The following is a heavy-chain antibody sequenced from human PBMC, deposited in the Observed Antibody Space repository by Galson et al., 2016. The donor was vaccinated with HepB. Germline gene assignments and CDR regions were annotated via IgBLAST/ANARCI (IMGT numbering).Heavy chain of an antibody. Sequence: ETLSLPCTVSGGSLTGSSYYWAWIRQPPGKGLEWIGNIYYSGNTYYNTSLKSRLTISVDTSKNQFSLSRSSVIASDTAVYYCARSWPAAKKTWFDSCGQGTLVTVSS. D-gene: IGHD2-2*01. CDR2: IYYSGNT. J-gene: IGHJ5*01. CDR3: ARSWPAAKKTWFDS. V-gene: IGHV4-39*01. CDR1: GGSLTGSSYY.